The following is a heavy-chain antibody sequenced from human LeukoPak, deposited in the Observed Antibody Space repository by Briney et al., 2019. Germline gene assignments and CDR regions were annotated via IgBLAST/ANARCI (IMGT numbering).Heavy chain of an antibody. D-gene: IGHD3-10*01. CDR2: MNPNSGNT. V-gene: IGHV1-8*01. J-gene: IGHJ5*02. Sequence: ASVKVSCKAPGYTFTSYDINWVRQATGQGLEWMGWMNPNSGNTGYAQKFQGRVTMTRNTSISTAYMELSSLRSEDTAVYYCARAITRITRGGFDPWGQGTLVTVSS. CDR3: ARAITRITRGGFDP. CDR1: GYTFTSYD.